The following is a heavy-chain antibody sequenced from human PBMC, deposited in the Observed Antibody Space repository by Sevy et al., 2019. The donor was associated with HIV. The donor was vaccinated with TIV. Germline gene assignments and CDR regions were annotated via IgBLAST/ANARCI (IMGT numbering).Heavy chain of an antibody. CDR1: GFTFSSYG. Sequence: GGSLRLSCAASGFTFSSYGMHWVRQAPGKGLEWVAVISYDGSNKYYADSVKGRFTISRDNSKNTLYLQMNSLRAEDTAVYYCAKAPHSSSYYFDYWGHGTLVTVSS. V-gene: IGHV3-30*18. J-gene: IGHJ4*01. CDR2: ISYDGSNK. D-gene: IGHD6-6*01. CDR3: AKAPHSSSYYFDY.